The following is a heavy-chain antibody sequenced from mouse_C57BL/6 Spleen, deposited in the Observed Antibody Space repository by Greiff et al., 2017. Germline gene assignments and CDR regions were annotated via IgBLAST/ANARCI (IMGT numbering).Heavy chain of an antibody. CDR1: GYTFTSYW. J-gene: IGHJ2*01. V-gene: IGHV1-52*01. CDR2: IDPSDSET. Sequence: VQLQQPGAELVRPGSSVKLSCKASGYTFTSYWMHWVKQRPIQGLEWIGNIDPSDSETHYNQKFKDKATLTVDKSSSTAYMQLSSLTSEDSAVYYCARDDGYSYYLDDWGQGTTLTVSS. D-gene: IGHD2-3*01. CDR3: ARDDGYSYYLDD.